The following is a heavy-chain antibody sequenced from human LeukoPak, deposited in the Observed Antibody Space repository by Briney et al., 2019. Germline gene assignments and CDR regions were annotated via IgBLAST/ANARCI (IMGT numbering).Heavy chain of an antibody. CDR2: MSHGGSS. D-gene: IGHD6-13*01. CDR1: GSSISRGNY. Sequence: PSETLSLTCSVSGSSISRGNYWGWIRQPPGKGLEWLGSMSHGGSSDYNPSLKSRVTILLDTSKNHFSLKLTSVTAADTAMYYCARGMQLLVRDAFDVWGLGIMVTVSS. CDR3: ARGMQLLVRDAFDV. J-gene: IGHJ3*01. V-gene: IGHV4-38-2*02.